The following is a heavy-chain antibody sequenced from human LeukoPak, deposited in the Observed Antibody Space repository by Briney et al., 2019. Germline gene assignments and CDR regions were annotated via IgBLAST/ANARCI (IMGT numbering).Heavy chain of an antibody. CDR3: AKRAGVSGYDSY. Sequence: GRSLRLSCAASGFTFSSYAMSWVRQAPGNGREWVSALSPSGYSTYYADSVKGRFTISRDNSKNTLYLQMNSLRVEDTAVYYCAKRAGVSGYDSYWGQGTLVTVSS. CDR1: GFTFSSYA. V-gene: IGHV3-23*01. CDR2: LSPSGYST. J-gene: IGHJ4*02. D-gene: IGHD5-12*01.